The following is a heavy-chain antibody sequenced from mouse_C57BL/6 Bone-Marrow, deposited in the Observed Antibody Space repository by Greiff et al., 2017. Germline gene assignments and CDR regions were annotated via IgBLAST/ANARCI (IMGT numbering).Heavy chain of an antibody. V-gene: IGHV5-17*01. D-gene: IGHD1-2*01. Sequence: EVMLVESGGGLVKPGGSLKLSCAASGFTFSDYGMHWVRQAPEKGLEWVAYISSGSSTIYYADTVKGRFTISRDNAKNTLFLQMTSLRSEDTAMYYCARTSLLRYYFDYWGQGTTLTVSS. J-gene: IGHJ2*01. CDR2: ISSGSSTI. CDR3: ARTSLLRYYFDY. CDR1: GFTFSDYG.